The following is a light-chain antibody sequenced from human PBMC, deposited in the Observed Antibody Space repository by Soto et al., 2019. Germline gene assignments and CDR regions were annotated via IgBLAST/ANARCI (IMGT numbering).Light chain of an antibody. J-gene: IGKJ1*01. V-gene: IGKV1-5*01. CDR3: QQYNSYDMWS. CDR1: QGISKW. Sequence: IQMTQSPSTLSASVGDRVTITCRASQGISKWLAWYQQKPGKAPKLLIYGASNLENGVPSRFSGSGSGTEFTLTISSLQPDDFATYFCQQYNSYDMWSFGQGTKVDLK. CDR2: GAS.